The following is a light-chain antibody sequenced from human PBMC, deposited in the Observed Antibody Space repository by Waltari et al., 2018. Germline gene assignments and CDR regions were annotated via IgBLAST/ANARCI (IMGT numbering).Light chain of an antibody. V-gene: IGKV3-11*01. CDR1: QSVSSY. Sequence: EIVLTQSPATLSLSPGERATLSCRASQSVSSYLAWYQQKPGQAPRLLIYDASNRATGIPARFSGSGSGTDFTLTISSLQSEDFAVYYCQQYNNFPPAFGQGTKV. J-gene: IGKJ1*01. CDR2: DAS. CDR3: QQYNNFPPA.